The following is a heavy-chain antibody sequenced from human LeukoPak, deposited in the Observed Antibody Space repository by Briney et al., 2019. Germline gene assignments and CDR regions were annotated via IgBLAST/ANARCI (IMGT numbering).Heavy chain of an antibody. V-gene: IGHV3-69-1*01. CDR2: ISSGGHI. J-gene: IGHJ4*02. CDR1: GFTFNSYT. D-gene: IGHD3-22*01. CDR3: ARDQDGGKYYYESSGYSH. Sequence: PGGSLRLSCAASGFTFNSYTMNWVRQAPGKGLEWVSTISSGGHIYYEDSVKGRFTISRDNAKNSLYLQMSSLRAEDTAVYYCARDQDGGKYYYESSGYSHWGQGILVTVSS.